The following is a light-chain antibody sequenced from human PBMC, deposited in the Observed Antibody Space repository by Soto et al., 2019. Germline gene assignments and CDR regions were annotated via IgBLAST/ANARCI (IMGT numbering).Light chain of an antibody. Sequence: QTVVTQSSSASASLGSSVKLTCTLSSRHSSYSIAWHQQQPGKAPRYLMRLERSGSYNKGSGVPDRFSGSSSGADRYLTISSLQSEDEADYYCETWDSSTHKVFGGGTKLTVL. CDR3: ETWDSSTHKV. J-gene: IGLJ2*01. CDR1: SRHSSYS. CDR2: LERSGSY. V-gene: IGLV4-60*03.